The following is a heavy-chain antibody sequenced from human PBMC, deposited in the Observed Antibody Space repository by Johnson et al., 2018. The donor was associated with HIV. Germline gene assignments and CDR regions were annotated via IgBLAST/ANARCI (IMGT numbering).Heavy chain of an antibody. J-gene: IGHJ3*02. V-gene: IGHV3-30*04. CDR3: ERGVGSTTVAAFGI. Sequence: QVQLVESGGGVVQPGGSLRLSCAASGFTFSSYAMHWVRQAPGKGLEWVAVIWYDGRNKHYAGSVKGRFTISRDNSKNTLYLQMNSLRVEDTAMFYCERGVGSTTVAAFGIWGHGTMVPVSS. CDR2: IWYDGRNK. CDR1: GFTFSSYA. D-gene: IGHD1-26*01.